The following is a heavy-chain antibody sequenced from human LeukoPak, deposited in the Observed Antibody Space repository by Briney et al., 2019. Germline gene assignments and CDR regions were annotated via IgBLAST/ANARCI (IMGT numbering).Heavy chain of an antibody. V-gene: IGHV1-8*01. CDR3: AAWRAGRAGIDY. Sequence: GASVKVSCKASGYTFTSYDINWVRQATGQGLEWMGWMNPNSGNTGYAQKFQGRVTMARNTSISTAYMELSSLRSEDTAVYYCAAWRAGRAGIDYWGQGTLVTVSS. D-gene: IGHD6-19*01. CDR1: GYTFTSYD. J-gene: IGHJ4*02. CDR2: MNPNSGNT.